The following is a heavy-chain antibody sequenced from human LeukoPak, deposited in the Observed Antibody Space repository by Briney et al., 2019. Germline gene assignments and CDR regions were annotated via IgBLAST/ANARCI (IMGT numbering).Heavy chain of an antibody. J-gene: IGHJ4*02. CDR1: GFTFSSYG. D-gene: IGHD3-10*01. CDR3: AKDPRPYGSGSYYPPGW. V-gene: IGHV3-30*18. Sequence: GGSLRLSCAASGFTFSSYGMHWVRQAPGKGLEWVAVISYDGSNKYHADSVKGRFTISRDNSKNTLYLQMNSLRAEDTAVYYCAKDPRPYGSGSYYPPGWWGQGTLVTVSS. CDR2: ISYDGSNK.